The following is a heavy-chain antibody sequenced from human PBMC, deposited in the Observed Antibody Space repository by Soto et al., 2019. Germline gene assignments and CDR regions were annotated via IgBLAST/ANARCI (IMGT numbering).Heavy chain of an antibody. Sequence: QLQLQESGPGLVKPSEPLSLTCTVSGGSISSSSYYWGWIRQPPGKGLAWIGSIYYSGSTYYNPSLKRRVTIAADTSKSRCALKLSSVTAADTAVYYGARHSSGGNSCPFDPWGQGTPVTVSS. J-gene: IGHJ5*02. D-gene: IGHD4-4*01. CDR3: ARHSSGGNSCPFDP. CDR1: GGSISSSSYY. V-gene: IGHV4-39*01. CDR2: IYYSGST.